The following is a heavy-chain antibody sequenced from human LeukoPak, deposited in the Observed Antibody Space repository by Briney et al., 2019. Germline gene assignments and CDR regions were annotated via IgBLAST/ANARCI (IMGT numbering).Heavy chain of an antibody. V-gene: IGHV1-69*05. J-gene: IGHJ3*02. CDR3: ARDHPRDYYYDSSGYYDAFDI. CDR1: GGTFSSYA. D-gene: IGHD3-22*01. Sequence: SVKVSCKASGGTFSSYAISWVRQAPGQGLEWMGGIIPIFGTANYAQKFQGRVTITTDESTSTAYMGLSSLRSEDTAVYYCARDHPRDYYYDSSGYYDAFDIWGQGTMVTVSS. CDR2: IIPIFGTA.